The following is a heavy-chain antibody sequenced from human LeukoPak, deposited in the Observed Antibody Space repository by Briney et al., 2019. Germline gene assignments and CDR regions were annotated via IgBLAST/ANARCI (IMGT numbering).Heavy chain of an antibody. CDR2: ISYDGTNI. CDR1: GFTFSTYS. CDR3: ARDRITLVRGVIYYYYGVDV. Sequence: GRSLRLSCAASGFTFSTYSMHWVRQAPGKGLEWVAVISYDGTNIYYADSVKGRFTISRDNSKNTLYLQMNSLRAEDTAVYYCARDRITLVRGVIYYYYGVDVWGQGTTATVSS. D-gene: IGHD3-10*01. J-gene: IGHJ6*02. V-gene: IGHV3-30-3*01.